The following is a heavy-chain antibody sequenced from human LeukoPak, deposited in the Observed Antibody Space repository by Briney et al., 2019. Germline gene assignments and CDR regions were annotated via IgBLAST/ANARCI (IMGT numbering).Heavy chain of an antibody. CDR1: GGSISSSSYF. J-gene: IGHJ4*02. D-gene: IGHD3-22*01. CDR2: IYYSGNT. V-gene: IGHV4-39*07. Sequence: PSETLSLTCTVSGGSISSSSYFWGWIRQPPGKGLEWIGSIYYSGNTYYSPSLMSRVTISVDTSKNQFSLNLNSVTAADTAVYYCARAPHFFDTSGSRYYFDYWGQGALVTVSS. CDR3: ARAPHFFDTSGSRYYFDY.